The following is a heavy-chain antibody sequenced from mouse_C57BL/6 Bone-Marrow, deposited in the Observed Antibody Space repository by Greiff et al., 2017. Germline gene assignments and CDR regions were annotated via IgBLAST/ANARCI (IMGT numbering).Heavy chain of an antibody. Sequence: VQLQQSGAELARPGASVKLSCKASGYTFTSYGISWVKQRTGQGLEWIGEIYPRSGSTYYTEKFKGKATLTADKSSSTAYMELRSLTSEYSAVYFGARDYYCNYEGFAYWGQGTLVTVSA. J-gene: IGHJ3*01. CDR2: IYPRSGST. V-gene: IGHV1-81*01. CDR1: GYTFTSYG. D-gene: IGHD2-1*01. CDR3: ARDYYCNYEGFAY.